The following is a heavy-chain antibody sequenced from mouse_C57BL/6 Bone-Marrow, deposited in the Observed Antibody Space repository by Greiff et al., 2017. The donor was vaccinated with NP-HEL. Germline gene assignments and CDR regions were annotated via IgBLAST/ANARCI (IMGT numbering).Heavy chain of an antibody. D-gene: IGHD4-1*01. CDR1: GYTFTDYY. J-gene: IGHJ2*01. Sequence: VQLQQSGPELVKPGASVKISCKASGYTFTDYYMNWVKQSHGKSLEWIGDINPNNGGTSYNQKFKGKATLTVYKSSSTAYMELRSLTSEDSAVYYCAIKLGLDYWGQGTTLTVSS. CDR3: AIKLGLDY. CDR2: INPNNGGT. V-gene: IGHV1-26*01.